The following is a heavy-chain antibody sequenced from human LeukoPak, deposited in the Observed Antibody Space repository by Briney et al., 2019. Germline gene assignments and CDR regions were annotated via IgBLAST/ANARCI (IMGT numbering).Heavy chain of an antibody. J-gene: IGHJ4*02. CDR2: ISSSGSTI. CDR3: ARASLSPITMVPCGLDY. D-gene: IGHD3-10*01. V-gene: IGHV3-11*01. CDR1: GFTFSDYY. Sequence: GGSLRLSCAASGFTFSDYYMSWIRQAPGKGLEWVTYISSSGSTIYYADSVKGRFTISRDNAKNSLYLQMNSLRAEDTAVYYCARASLSPITMVPCGLDYWGQGTLVTVSS.